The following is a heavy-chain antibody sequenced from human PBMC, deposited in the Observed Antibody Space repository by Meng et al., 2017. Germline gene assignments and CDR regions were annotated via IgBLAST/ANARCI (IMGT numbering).Heavy chain of an antibody. CDR3: ARAIAVSGTGRFDY. CDR1: VYTFTTYA. Sequence: QVQLVQYGAEVKKRGASVKVSCKAPVYTFTTYAIHWVRQAPGQRLEWMGWINAGNSDTKYSQKLQGRVTITRDTSASTVYMEVSSLRSEDTGVYYCARAIAVSGTGRFDYWGQGTLVTVSS. D-gene: IGHD6-19*01. CDR2: INAGNSDT. V-gene: IGHV1-3*01. J-gene: IGHJ4*02.